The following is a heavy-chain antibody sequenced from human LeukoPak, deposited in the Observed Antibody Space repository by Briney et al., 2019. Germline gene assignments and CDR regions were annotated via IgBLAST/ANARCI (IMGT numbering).Heavy chain of an antibody. CDR3: AREGGPYRPLDY. Sequence: PSETLSLTCGVSGGSISSTNWWTWVRQPPGEGLEWIGEVHLSGRTNYNPSLESRVTMSVDMSENHISLKLTSVTAADTAVYYCAREGGPYRPLDYSGQGTLVTVSA. J-gene: IGHJ4*02. V-gene: IGHV4-4*02. CDR2: VHLSGRT. CDR1: GGSISSTNW.